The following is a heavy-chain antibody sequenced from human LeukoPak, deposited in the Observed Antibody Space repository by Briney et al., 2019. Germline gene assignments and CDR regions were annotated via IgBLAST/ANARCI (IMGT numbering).Heavy chain of an antibody. V-gene: IGHV3-53*01. J-gene: IGHJ4*02. CDR3: ARDTHLRNFDY. CDR1: GFTVSSNY. Sequence: GGSLRLSCAASGFTVSSNYMSWVRQAPGKGLEWVSVIYSGGGTYYADSVKGRFTISRDNSKNTLYLQMNSLRAEDTAVYYCARDTHLRNFDYWGQGTLVTVSS. CDR2: IYSGGGT.